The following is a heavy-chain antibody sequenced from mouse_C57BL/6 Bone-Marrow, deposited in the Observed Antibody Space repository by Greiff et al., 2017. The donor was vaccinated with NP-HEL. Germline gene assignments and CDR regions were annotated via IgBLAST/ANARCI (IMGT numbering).Heavy chain of an antibody. CDR3: TREGTTVVATWGVRRLDY. Sequence: VQLQQSGTVLARPGASVKMSCKTSGYTFTSYWMHWVKQRPGQGLEWIGAIYPGNSDTSYNQKFKGKAKLTAVTSASTAYMELSSLTNEDSAVYYCTREGTTVVATWGVRRLDYWGQGTTLTVSS. CDR1: GYTFTSYW. J-gene: IGHJ2*01. CDR2: IYPGNSDT. V-gene: IGHV1-5*01. D-gene: IGHD1-1*01.